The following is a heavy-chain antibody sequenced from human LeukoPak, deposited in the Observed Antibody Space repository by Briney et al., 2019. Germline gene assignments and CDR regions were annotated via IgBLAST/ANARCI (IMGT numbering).Heavy chain of an antibody. CDR3: AKDLYGGSVYWYFGL. V-gene: IGHV3-30*18. CDR1: GFTFSSYG. CDR2: ISYDGSNK. Sequence: PGRSLRLSCAASGFTFSSYGMRWVRQAPGKGLEWVAVISYDGSNKYYADSVKGRFTISRDNSKNTLYLQTNSLRAEDTAVYYCAKDLYGGSVYWYFGLWGRGTLVTVSS. D-gene: IGHD4-23*01. J-gene: IGHJ2*01.